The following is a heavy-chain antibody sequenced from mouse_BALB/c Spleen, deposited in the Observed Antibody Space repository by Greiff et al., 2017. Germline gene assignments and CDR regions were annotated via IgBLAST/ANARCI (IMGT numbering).Heavy chain of an antibody. CDR2: ISYDGSN. CDR1: GYSITSGYY. J-gene: IGHJ3*01. CDR3: ARWSYDYAWFAY. Sequence: DVKLVESGPGLVKPSQSLSLTCSVTGYSITSGYYWNWIRQFPGNKLEWMGYISYDGSNNYNPSLKNRISITRDTSKNQFFLKLNSVTTEDTATYYCARWSYDYAWFAYWGQGTLVTVSA. V-gene: IGHV3-6*02. D-gene: IGHD2-12*01.